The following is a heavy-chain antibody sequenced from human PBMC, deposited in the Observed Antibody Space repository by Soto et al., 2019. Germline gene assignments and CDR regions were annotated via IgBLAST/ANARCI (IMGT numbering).Heavy chain of an antibody. CDR3: ARSLLQGDF. V-gene: IGHV1-46*01. CDR2: INPNGGST. Sequence: QVQLVQSGAEVKKPGASVKVSCKASGYIFIHYYMHWVRQAPGQGLEWMAIINPNGGSTNYAQKFQGRVTVTSDTSTSTVCMELNSLGSDDPAVYFCARSLLQGDFWGQGTLVTVSS. J-gene: IGHJ4*02. CDR1: GYIFIHYY. D-gene: IGHD2-21*01.